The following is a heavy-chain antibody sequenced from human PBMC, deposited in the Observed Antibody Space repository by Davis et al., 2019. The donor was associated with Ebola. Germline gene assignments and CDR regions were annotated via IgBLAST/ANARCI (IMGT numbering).Heavy chain of an antibody. V-gene: IGHV3-7*01. CDR1: GFTFSNYW. CDR3: VSCYDSGL. J-gene: IGHJ4*02. Sequence: GESLKISCAASGFTFSNYWMNWARQAPGKGLEWVANVNYDGSKAYFADSVKGRFTVSRDNTKNSLYLQMNDLKAEDSAVYYCVSCYDSGLWGQGTQVTVSS. D-gene: IGHD5-12*01. CDR2: VNYDGSKA.